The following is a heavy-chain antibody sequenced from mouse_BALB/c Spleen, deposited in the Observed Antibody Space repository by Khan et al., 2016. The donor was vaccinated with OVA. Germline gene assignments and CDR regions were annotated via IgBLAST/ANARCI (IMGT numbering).Heavy chain of an antibody. J-gene: IGHJ1*01. CDR1: GYSITSDYA. Sequence: VQLKQSGPGLVKPSQSLTLTCTVTGYSITSDYAWHWIRQFPGSKLEWMGYIHDSGSTSYNPSLKSRISITRDTSKNQFFLQLNSVTTEDTATYYCARRSVWGAGTTVTVSS. CDR2: IHDSGST. CDR3: ARRSV. V-gene: IGHV3-2*02.